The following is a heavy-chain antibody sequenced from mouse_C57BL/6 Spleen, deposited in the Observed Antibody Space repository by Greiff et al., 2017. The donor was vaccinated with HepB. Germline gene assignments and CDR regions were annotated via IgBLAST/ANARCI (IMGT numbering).Heavy chain of an antibody. D-gene: IGHD2-2*01. CDR1: GYTFTDYY. V-gene: IGHV1-76*01. J-gene: IGHJ1*03. CDR2: IYPGSGNT. CDR3: ARETMVKDWYFDV. Sequence: VQLQQSGAELVRPGASVKLSCKASGYTFTDYYINWVKQRPGQGLEWIARIYPGSGNTYYNEKFKGKATLTAEKSSSTAYMQLSSLTSEDSAVYFCARETMVKDWYFDVWGTGTTVTVSS.